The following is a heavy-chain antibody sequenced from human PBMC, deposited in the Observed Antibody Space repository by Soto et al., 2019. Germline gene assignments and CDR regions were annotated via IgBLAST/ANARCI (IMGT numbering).Heavy chain of an antibody. V-gene: IGHV1-18*04. J-gene: IGHJ4*02. CDR2: ISAYNGNT. CDR1: GYTFTSYG. D-gene: IGHD2-21*02. CDR3: ARGAYCGGDCYGGVDY. Sequence: VASVKVSCKASGYTFTSYGISWVRQAPGQGLEWMGWISAYNGNTNYAQKLQGRVTMTTDTSTSTAYMELRSLRSDDTAVYYCARGAYCGGDCYGGVDYWGQGTLVTVSS.